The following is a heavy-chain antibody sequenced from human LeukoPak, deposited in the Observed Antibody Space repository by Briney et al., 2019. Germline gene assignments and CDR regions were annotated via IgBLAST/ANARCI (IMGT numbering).Heavy chain of an antibody. V-gene: IGHV4-34*01. CDR1: GGSFSGYY. D-gene: IGHD1-26*01. Sequence: SETLSLTCAVYGGSFSGYYWSWIRQPPGKGLEWIGEINHSGSTNYNPSLKSRVTISVDTSKNQFSLKLSSVTAADTAVYYRAVYSGSYLRGISDYWGQGTLVTASS. CDR2: INHSGST. CDR3: AVYSGSYLRGISDY. J-gene: IGHJ4*02.